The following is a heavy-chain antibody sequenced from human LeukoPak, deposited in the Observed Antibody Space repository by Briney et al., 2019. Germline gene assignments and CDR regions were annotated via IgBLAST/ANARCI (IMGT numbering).Heavy chain of an antibody. D-gene: IGHD3-22*01. J-gene: IGHJ4*02. CDR1: GYTFTSYG. CDR3: ARGLGVNSGYYVDY. CDR2: MNPNSANT. Sequence: ASVKVSCKASGYTFTSYGINWVRQATGQGLEWMGWMNPNSANTGYALKFQGRVTMTRNTSISTAYMELSSLTSEDTAVYYCARGLGVNSGYYVDYWGQGTLVTVSS. V-gene: IGHV1-8*01.